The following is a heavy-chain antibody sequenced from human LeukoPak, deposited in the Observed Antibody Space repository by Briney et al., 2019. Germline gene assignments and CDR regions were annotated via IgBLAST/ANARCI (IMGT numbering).Heavy chain of an antibody. D-gene: IGHD4-23*01. CDR2: ISSSSSYI. CDR3: AREDYGGRFRQYYYYGMDV. CDR1: GFTFSSYS. V-gene: IGHV3-21*01. J-gene: IGHJ6*02. Sequence: PGRSLRLSCAASGFTFSSYSMNWVRQAPGKGLEWVSSISSSSSYIYYADSVKGRFTISRDNAKNSLYLQMNSLRAEDTAVYYCAREDYGGRFRQYYYYGMDVWGQGTTVTVSS.